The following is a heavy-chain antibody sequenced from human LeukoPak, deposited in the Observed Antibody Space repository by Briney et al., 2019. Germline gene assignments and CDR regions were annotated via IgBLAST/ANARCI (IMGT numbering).Heavy chain of an antibody. J-gene: IGHJ4*02. CDR2: ISYDGSNK. D-gene: IGHD4-17*01. CDR1: GFTFSSYG. V-gene: IGHV3-30*18. Sequence: GRSLRLSYAASGFTFSSYGMHWVRQAPGKGLEWVAVISYDGSNKYYADSVKGRFTISRDDSKNTLHLQMNSLRAEDTAVYYCAKDRMTTVTVGDFDNWGQGTLVTVSS. CDR3: AKDRMTTVTVGDFDN.